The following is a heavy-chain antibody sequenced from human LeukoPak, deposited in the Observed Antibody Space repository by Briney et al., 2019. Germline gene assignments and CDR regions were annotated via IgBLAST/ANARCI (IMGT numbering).Heavy chain of an antibody. Sequence: GGSLRLSCAASGFTFSSYGMHWVRQAPGKGLEWVAVISYDGSNKYYADSVKGRFTISRDNSKNTLYLQMNSLRAEDTAVYYCAKDQHSTLGYSYRQDNDPFDYWGQGTLVTVSS. CDR2: ISYDGSNK. CDR1: GFTFSSYG. D-gene: IGHD5-18*01. J-gene: IGHJ4*02. CDR3: AKDQHSTLGYSYRQDNDPFDY. V-gene: IGHV3-30*18.